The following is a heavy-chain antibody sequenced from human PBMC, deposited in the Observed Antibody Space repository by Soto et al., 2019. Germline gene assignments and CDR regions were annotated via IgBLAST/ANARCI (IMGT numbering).Heavy chain of an antibody. D-gene: IGHD2-8*01. Sequence: ASVKVSCKASGYTFTSYDINWVRQATGQGLEWMGWMNPNSGNTGYAQKFQGRVTMTRNTSISTAYMELSSLRSEDTAVYYCARALSVMGDAIGDYYYYGMDGWGKGTTVTVSS. V-gene: IGHV1-8*01. CDR1: GYTFTSYD. CDR3: ARALSVMGDAIGDYYYYGMDG. J-gene: IGHJ6*04. CDR2: MNPNSGNT.